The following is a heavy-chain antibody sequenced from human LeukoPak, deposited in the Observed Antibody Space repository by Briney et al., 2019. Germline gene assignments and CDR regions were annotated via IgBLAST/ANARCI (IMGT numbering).Heavy chain of an antibody. Sequence: GGSFRLSCAASGFSFRDYAMHWVRQPPGKALGWGSGICGSGGSTFYPDSAKGRFTISRDNSRNTVYLEVNSLRAEDTAVYYCAKDWEIDIRGWFDGWGQGTLITVSP. CDR3: AKDWEIDIRGWFDG. CDR2: ICGSGGST. D-gene: IGHD1-26*01. V-gene: IGHV3-23*01. J-gene: IGHJ5*02. CDR1: GFSFRDYA.